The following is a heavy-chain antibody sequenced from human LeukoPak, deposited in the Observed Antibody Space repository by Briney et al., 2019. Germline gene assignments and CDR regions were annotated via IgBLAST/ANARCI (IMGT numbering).Heavy chain of an antibody. V-gene: IGHV1-2*02. CDR2: INPNSGGT. CDR1: GYTFTSYD. CDR3: ASFGYDSSGYYYADFDY. Sequence: ASVKVSCKASGYTFTSYDINWVRQAPGQGLEWMGWINPNSGGTNYAQKFQGRVTMTRDTSISTAYMELSRLRSDDTAVYYCASFGYDSSGYYYADFDYWGQGTLVTVSS. D-gene: IGHD3-22*01. J-gene: IGHJ4*02.